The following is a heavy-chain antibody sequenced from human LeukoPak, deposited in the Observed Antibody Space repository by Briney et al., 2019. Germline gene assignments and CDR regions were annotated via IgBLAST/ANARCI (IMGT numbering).Heavy chain of an antibody. J-gene: IGHJ6*03. CDR3: VANMYNYMDV. CDR1: GFTVSSNY. CDR2: ISGNGATT. V-gene: IGHV3-23*01. D-gene: IGHD2-2*01. Sequence: PGGSLRLSCAASGFTVSSNYMSWVRQAPGRGLEWVSSISGNGATTYYADSVKGRFTISRDNSKNTAFLQMNSLRVEDTAVYYAVANMYNYMDVWGKGTTVTVSS.